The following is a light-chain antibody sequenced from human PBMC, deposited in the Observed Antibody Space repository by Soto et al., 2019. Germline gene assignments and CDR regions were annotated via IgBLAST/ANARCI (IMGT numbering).Light chain of an antibody. CDR2: SIN. J-gene: IGLJ2*01. CDR3: AAWDDSLNGVV. CDR1: SSNIGSNT. Sequence: QSVLTQPPSASGTPGQRVTISCSGSSSNIGSNTVNWYQQLPGTAPKLLIYSINQRPSGVPDRFSGSKSGTSASLAISGLQSEDEADYYCAAWDDSLNGVVFGGGTKLTV. V-gene: IGLV1-44*01.